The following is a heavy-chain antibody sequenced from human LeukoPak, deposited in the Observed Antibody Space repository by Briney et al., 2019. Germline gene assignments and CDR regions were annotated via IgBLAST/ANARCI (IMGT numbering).Heavy chain of an antibody. Sequence: PSETLSLTCAVSGYSISSGYYWGWIRQPPGKGLEWIGSIYHSGSTYYNPSLKSRVTISVDTSKNQFSLKLSSVTAADTAVYYCVLTSVAGTADYWGQGTLVTVSS. CDR2: IYHSGST. CDR3: VLTSVAGTADY. D-gene: IGHD6-19*01. V-gene: IGHV4-38-2*01. CDR1: GYSISSGYY. J-gene: IGHJ4*02.